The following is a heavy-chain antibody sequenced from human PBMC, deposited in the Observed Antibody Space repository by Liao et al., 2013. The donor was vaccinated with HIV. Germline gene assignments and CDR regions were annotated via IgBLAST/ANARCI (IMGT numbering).Heavy chain of an antibody. CDR2: IYYSGST. D-gene: IGHD1-26*01. V-gene: IGHV4-59*12. CDR1: GGSISSYY. Sequence: QVQLQESGPGLVKPSETLSLTCTVSGGSISSYYWSWIRQPPGKGLEWIGYIYYSGSTNYNPSLKSRVTISVDTSKNQFSLKLSSVTAADTAVYYCATLTQKWGLRPYWYFDLWGRGTLVTVSS. J-gene: IGHJ2*01. CDR3: ATLTQKWGLRPYWYFDL.